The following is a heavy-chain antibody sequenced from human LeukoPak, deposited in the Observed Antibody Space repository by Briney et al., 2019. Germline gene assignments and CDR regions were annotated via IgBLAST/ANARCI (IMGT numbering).Heavy chain of an antibody. D-gene: IGHD6-13*01. Sequence: GGSLRLSCAASGFTFSSYAMSWVRQAPGKGLEWVSGIRDNGEDTYYADSVKGRFTISRDNSKNTLYLQMNSLRAEDTALYYCAKARGYSSSSSFDYWGQGTLVTVSS. CDR3: AKARGYSSSSSFDY. J-gene: IGHJ4*02. V-gene: IGHV3-23*01. CDR2: IRDNGEDT. CDR1: GFTFSSYA.